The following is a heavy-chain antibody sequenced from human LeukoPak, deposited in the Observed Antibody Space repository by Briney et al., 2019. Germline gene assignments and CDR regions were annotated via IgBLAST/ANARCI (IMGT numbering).Heavy chain of an antibody. CDR2: INHSGST. J-gene: IGHJ4*02. V-gene: IGHV4-34*01. CDR3: ASGYYCDGSGYFDY. Sequence: PSETLSLTCAVYGGSFSGYYWSWIRQPPGKGLEWIGEINHSGSTNYNPSLKSRVTISVDTSKNQFSLNLNFVTAADTAVYYCASGYYCDGSGYFDYWGQGTLVTVSS. CDR1: GGSFSGYY. D-gene: IGHD3-22*01.